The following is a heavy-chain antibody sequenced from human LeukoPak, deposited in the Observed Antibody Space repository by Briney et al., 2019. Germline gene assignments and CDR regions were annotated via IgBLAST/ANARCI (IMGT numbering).Heavy chain of an antibody. V-gene: IGHV4-38-2*02. J-gene: IGHJ4*02. D-gene: IGHD3-10*01. CDR3: ARDLTYGSGSYDY. Sequence: SETLSLTCAVSGYSISSGSFWGWIRQPPGKGLEHIGNIYHSGTTYYNPSLKSRVTISVDKSKNQFSLKLSSVTAADTAVYYCARDLTYGSGSYDYWGQGTLVTVSS. CDR1: GYSISSGSF. CDR2: IYHSGTT.